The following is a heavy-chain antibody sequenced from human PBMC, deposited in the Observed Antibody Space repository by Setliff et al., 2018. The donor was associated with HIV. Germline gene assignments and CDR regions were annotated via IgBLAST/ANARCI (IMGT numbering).Heavy chain of an antibody. CDR3: ARDLPELTGRSFDP. CDR1: GGSLSSYY. V-gene: IGHV4-4*07. CDR2: IYTSGST. Sequence: ASETLSLTCTVSGGSLSSYYWSWIRQPAGKGLEWIGRIYTSGSTNYNPSLKSRLSMSIDTSKNHFSLRLTSVTAAETAVYYCARDLPELTGRSFDPWGQGIQVTVSS. D-gene: IGHD7-27*01. J-gene: IGHJ5*02.